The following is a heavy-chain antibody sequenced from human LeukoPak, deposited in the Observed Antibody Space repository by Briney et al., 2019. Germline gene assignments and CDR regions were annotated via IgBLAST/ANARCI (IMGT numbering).Heavy chain of an antibody. CDR1: GYSFTSYW. J-gene: IGHJ5*02. V-gene: IGHV5-51*01. CDR2: IYPGDSDT. CDR3: ARVGYCSSTSCYGINWFDP. D-gene: IGHD2-2*01. Sequence: GESLKISCQGSGYSFTSYWIGWVRQLPGKGLEWMGIIYPGDSDTRYSPSFQGQVTISADKSISTAYLQWSSLKASDTAMYYCARVGYCSSTSCYGINWFDPWGQGTLVTVSS.